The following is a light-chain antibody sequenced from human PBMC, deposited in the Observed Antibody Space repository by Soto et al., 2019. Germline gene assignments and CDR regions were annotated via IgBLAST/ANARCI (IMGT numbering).Light chain of an antibody. V-gene: IGLV1-40*01. CDR3: QSYASSLSAL. CDR2: GNS. CDR1: SSNIGAGYD. Sequence: QSVLTQPPSVSGAPGQRVTISCTGSSSNIGAGYDVHWYQQLPGTAPKLLIYGNSNRPSGVPDRFSGYKSGTSASLAITGLQAEDEADYYCQSYASSLSALFGGGTKLTVL. J-gene: IGLJ3*02.